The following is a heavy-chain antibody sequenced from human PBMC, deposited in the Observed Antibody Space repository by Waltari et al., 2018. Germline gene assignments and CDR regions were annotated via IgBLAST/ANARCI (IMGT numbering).Heavy chain of an antibody. J-gene: IGHJ5*02. V-gene: IGHV3-74*01. CDR2: VSPDETTT. CDR3: ARCLYSGTGIDL. CDR1: CFTRSAYW. D-gene: IGHD5-12*01. Sequence: EVHLVESGGDLVQPGGSLRVSCPASCFTRSAYWMHWVRRVPGKGLLWVARVSPDETTTDYADSVKGRFTISRDNGRNMLFLQMNGLRGEDTAAYYCARCLYSGTGIDLWGQGTQVTVSS.